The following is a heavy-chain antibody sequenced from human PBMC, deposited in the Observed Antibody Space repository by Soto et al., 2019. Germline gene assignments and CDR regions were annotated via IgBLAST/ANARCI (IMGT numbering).Heavy chain of an antibody. CDR3: ARGHCSGEGCGWNWFFDL. D-gene: IGHD2-15*01. Sequence: ASVKVSCKASGYTFPTYDINWVRQAPGQGLEWMGWMNPNSGNTGYAQKFQGRVSMTRDTSLNTAYMELDTLRSEDTAVYYCARGHCSGEGCGWNWFFDLWGRGTLVTVSS. CDR2: MNPNSGNT. J-gene: IGHJ2*01. V-gene: IGHV1-8*01. CDR1: GYTFPTYD.